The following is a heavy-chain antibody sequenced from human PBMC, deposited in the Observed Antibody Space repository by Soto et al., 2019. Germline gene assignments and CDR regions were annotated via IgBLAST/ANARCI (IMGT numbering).Heavy chain of an antibody. CDR1: GYTFSSYY. Sequence: GASVKVSCKASGYTFSSYYMHWVLQAPGQGLEWMGVINPSGDSTTYAQKFQGRVTMTKDTSTSTLYMELSSLRSEDAAVYYCARDWEFGFWGQGTLVTVSS. J-gene: IGHJ4*02. CDR2: INPSGDST. CDR3: ARDWEFGF. D-gene: IGHD3-10*01. V-gene: IGHV1-46*01.